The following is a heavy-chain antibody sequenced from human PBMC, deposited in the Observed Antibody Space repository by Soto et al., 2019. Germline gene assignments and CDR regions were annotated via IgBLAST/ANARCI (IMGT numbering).Heavy chain of an antibody. CDR3: ARGGYPGSGSNTLDY. Sequence: VAEGKRSSYGGSWISKKQGKGLEWIGYIYYSGSTNYNPSLKGRVTISVDTSKNQFSLKLRSVTAADTAVYYCARGGYPGSGSNTLDYWGKGTFVT. CDR2: IYYSGST. D-gene: IGHD3-10*01. CDR1: EGKRSSYG. V-gene: IGHV4-59*01. J-gene: IGHJ4*02.